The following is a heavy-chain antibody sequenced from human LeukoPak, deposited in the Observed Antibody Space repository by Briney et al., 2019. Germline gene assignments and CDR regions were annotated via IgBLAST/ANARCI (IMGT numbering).Heavy chain of an antibody. J-gene: IGHJ3*02. D-gene: IGHD6-13*01. V-gene: IGHV1-18*01. Sequence: ASVKVSCKTSGYTFTNYGISWVRQAPGLGLEWMGWISAYNGNSNYAQKVQGRVTMTTDTSTSTAYMELRSLRFDDTAVYYCARDQSVRLLQTSSTYFKHVFAIWGQGSMVTVSS. CDR1: GYTFTNYG. CDR2: ISAYNGNS. CDR3: ARDQSVRLLQTSSTYFKHVFAI.